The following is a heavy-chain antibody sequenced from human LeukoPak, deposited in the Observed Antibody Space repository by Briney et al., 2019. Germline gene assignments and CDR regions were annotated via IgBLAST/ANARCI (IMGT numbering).Heavy chain of an antibody. CDR1: GGSIYSTTFY. CDR3: ARRSDSGSDDGEDYFDY. V-gene: IGHV4-39*01. CDR2: MYYDGST. Sequence: SETLSLACTVSGGSIYSTTFYWGWIRQPPGKGLQWIGSMYYDGSTYHNPSLESPVTISVDTSNNQFSLKLTSVTAADTAVYFCARRSDSGSDDGEDYFDYWGQGTLVTVSS. D-gene: IGHD1-26*01. J-gene: IGHJ4*02.